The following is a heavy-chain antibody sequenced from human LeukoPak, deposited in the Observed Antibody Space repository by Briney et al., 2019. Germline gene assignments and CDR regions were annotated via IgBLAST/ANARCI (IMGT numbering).Heavy chain of an antibody. CDR3: AKDGWGLGGYHDSSGYYPSNYYYYYMDV. J-gene: IGHJ6*03. Sequence: GGSLRLSCAASGFTFTEYAMHWVRQAPGKGLEWVALISYDGSRTDYADSVKGRFTISRDNSKNTLYLQMNSLRAEDTAVYYCAKDGWGLGGYHDSSGYYPSNYYYYYMDVWGKGTTVTVSS. V-gene: IGHV3-30*07. CDR1: GFTFTEYA. D-gene: IGHD3-22*01. CDR2: ISYDGSRT.